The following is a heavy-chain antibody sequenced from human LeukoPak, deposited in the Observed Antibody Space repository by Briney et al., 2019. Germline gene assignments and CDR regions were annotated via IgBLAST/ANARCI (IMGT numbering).Heavy chain of an antibody. CDR3: TSTFRDVRNYNYYMHV. CDR1: GFSASDNY. Sequence: GGSLRLSCAASGFSASDNYMSWVRQAPGKGLEWVSIIYSGDSTYYADSVKGRFIISRGNSKNTLYLQMNSLRVEDTAVYFCTSTFRDVRNYNYYMHVWGKGTTVTISS. D-gene: IGHD3-10*01. J-gene: IGHJ6*03. V-gene: IGHV3-53*01. CDR2: IYSGDST.